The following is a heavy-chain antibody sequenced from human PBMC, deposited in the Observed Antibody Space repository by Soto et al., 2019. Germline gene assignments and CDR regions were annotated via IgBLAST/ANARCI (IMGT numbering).Heavy chain of an antibody. CDR1: GGSFTRNNW. Sequence: PSETLSLTCAVSGGSFTRNNWWTWVRQPPGQGLEWIGEIYRTGSTNYNPSLKSRVTISLDKSENHFSLKVTSLTAADTAVYYCASRDPGTSVDYWGQGTLVTVSS. V-gene: IGHV4-4*02. CDR2: IYRTGST. J-gene: IGHJ4*02. D-gene: IGHD1-7*01. CDR3: ASRDPGTSVDY.